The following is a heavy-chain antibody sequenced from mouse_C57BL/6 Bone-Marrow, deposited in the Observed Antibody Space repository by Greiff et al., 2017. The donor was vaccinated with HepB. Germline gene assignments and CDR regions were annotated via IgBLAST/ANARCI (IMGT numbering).Heavy chain of an antibody. CDR2: INPSTGGT. J-gene: IGHJ4*01. CDR3: AREEWAMDY. V-gene: IGHV1-42*01. CDR1: GYSFTGYY. D-gene: IGHD1-3*01. Sequence: EVQLQQSGPELVKPGASVKISCKASGYSFTGYYMNWVKQSPEKSLEWIGEINPSTGGTTYNQKFKAKATLTVDKSSSTAYMQLKSLTSEDSAVYYCAREEWAMDYWDQGTSVTVSS.